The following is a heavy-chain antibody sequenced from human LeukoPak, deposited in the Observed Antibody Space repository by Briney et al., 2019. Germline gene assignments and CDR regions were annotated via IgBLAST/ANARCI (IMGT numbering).Heavy chain of an antibody. D-gene: IGHD2-2*01. V-gene: IGHV4-34*01. Sequence: SETLSLTCAVYGGSFSGYYWSLIRQPPGKGLEWIGEINHSGSTNYNPSLKSRVTISVDTSKNQFSLKLSSVTAADTAVYYCARRGGGYCSSTSCYQLDYWGQGTLVTVSS. CDR3: ARRGGGYCSSTSCYQLDY. CDR2: INHSGST. J-gene: IGHJ4*02. CDR1: GGSFSGYY.